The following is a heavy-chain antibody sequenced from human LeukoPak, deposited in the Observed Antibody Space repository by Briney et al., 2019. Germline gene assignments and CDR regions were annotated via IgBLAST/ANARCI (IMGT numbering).Heavy chain of an antibody. CDR2: ISYDGSNK. D-gene: IGHD3-22*01. CDR3: AKDRAYYYDSSGPGGMDV. J-gene: IGHJ6*02. V-gene: IGHV3-30*18. Sequence: PGGSLRLSCAASGFTFSSYGMHWVRQAPGKGLEWVAVISYDGSNKYYADSVKGRFTISRDNSKNTLYLQMNSLRAEDTAVYYCAKDRAYYYDSSGPGGMDVWGQGTTVTVSS. CDR1: GFTFSSYG.